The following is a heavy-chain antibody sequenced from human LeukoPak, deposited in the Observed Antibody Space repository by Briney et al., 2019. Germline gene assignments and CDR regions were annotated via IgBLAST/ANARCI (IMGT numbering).Heavy chain of an antibody. V-gene: IGHV4-61*02. D-gene: IGHD6-6*01. CDR2: IYTSGST. CDR1: GGSISSGSYY. Sequence: SQTLSLTCTVSGGSISSGSYYWRWIRQPAGTGLEWIGRIYTSGSTNYNPSLKSRVTISVDTSKNQFSLKLSSVAAADTAVYYCARDLGIAARPGFLRHANWFDPWGQGTLVTVSS. CDR3: ARDLGIAARPGFLRHANWFDP. J-gene: IGHJ5*02.